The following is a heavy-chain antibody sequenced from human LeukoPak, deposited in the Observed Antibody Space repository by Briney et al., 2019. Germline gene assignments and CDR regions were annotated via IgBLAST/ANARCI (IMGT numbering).Heavy chain of an antibody. Sequence: SETLSLTCTVSGGSIRSGSNYWTSIRQPAGKGLEWIGRIYTSGTTHYNPSLKSRVTISVDTSKNQFSLKLSSVTAADTAVYYCARDGRSGYDFVYRGQGTLVTVSS. V-gene: IGHV4-61*02. CDR3: ARDGRSGYDFVY. CDR1: GGSIRSGSNY. J-gene: IGHJ4*02. CDR2: IYTSGTT. D-gene: IGHD5-12*01.